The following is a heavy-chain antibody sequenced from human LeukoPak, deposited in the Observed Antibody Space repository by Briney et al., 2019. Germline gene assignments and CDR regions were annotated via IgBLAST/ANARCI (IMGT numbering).Heavy chain of an antibody. CDR1: GYAFTSYY. Sequence: GASVKVSCKTSGYAFTSYYIHWVRQAPGQGLEWVGTIIPEFEEKHYAQKLQGRVTISADDSATAAYMELSSLRSDDTAIYYCATGGVTVYSYGPDYWGQGTLVAVSS. CDR3: ATGGVTVYSYGPDY. J-gene: IGHJ4*02. D-gene: IGHD5-18*01. V-gene: IGHV1-46*04. CDR2: IIPEFEEK.